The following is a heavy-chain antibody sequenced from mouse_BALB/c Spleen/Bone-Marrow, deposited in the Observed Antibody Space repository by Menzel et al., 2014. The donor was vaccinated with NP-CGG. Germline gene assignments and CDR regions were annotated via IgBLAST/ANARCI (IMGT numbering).Heavy chain of an antibody. J-gene: IGHJ4*01. D-gene: IGHD2-4*01. CDR2: ISSGSSTI. CDR1: GFTFSSFG. Sequence: EVKLQESGGGLVQPGGSRKVSCGASGFTFSSFGMHWVRQAPEKGLEWVAYISSGSSTIYYADTVKGRFTISRDNPRNTLFLQMTSLRSEDTAMYYCARSTMITTGYYYAMDYWGQGTSVTVSS. CDR3: ARSTMITTGYYYAMDY. V-gene: IGHV5-17*02.